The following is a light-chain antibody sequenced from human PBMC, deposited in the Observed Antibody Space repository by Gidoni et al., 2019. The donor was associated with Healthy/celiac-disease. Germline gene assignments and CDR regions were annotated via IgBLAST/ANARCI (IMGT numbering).Light chain of an antibody. CDR2: DVS. V-gene: IGLV2-11*01. CDR3: CSYAGSYPWV. Sequence: QSALTQPRSVSGSPGLSVTISCTGTSSDVGGSNFVSWYQQHPGKAPKLMIYDVSKRPSGVPDLFSGSKSGNTAYLTIAGLQAEDEADYYCCSYAGSYPWVFGGGTKLTVL. J-gene: IGLJ3*02. CDR1: SSDVGGSNF.